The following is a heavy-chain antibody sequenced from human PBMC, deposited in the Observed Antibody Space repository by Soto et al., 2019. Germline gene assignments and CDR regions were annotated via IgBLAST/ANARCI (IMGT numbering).Heavy chain of an antibody. V-gene: IGHV1-69*02. Sequence: QVQLVQSGAEVKKPGSSVKVSCKASGGTFSSYTISWVRQAPGQGLEWMGRIIPILGIANYAQKFQGRVTITADKSTSTAYMELSSLRSEDTAVYYCTYGDYESSYFDYWGQGTLVTVSS. D-gene: IGHD4-17*01. J-gene: IGHJ4*02. CDR3: TYGDYESSYFDY. CDR2: IIPILGIA. CDR1: GGTFSSYT.